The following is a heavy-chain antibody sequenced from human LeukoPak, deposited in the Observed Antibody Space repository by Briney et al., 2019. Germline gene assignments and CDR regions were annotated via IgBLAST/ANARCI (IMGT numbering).Heavy chain of an antibody. CDR3: ARDLGYCSGGSCSDY. J-gene: IGHJ4*02. Sequence: GASVKVSCKASGYTFTGYYMHWVRQAPGQGLEWMGRINPNSGGTNYAQKFQGRVTMTRDTSISTAYMELSRLRSDGTAVYYCARDLGYCSGGSCSDYWGQGTLVTVSS. CDR2: INPNSGGT. V-gene: IGHV1-2*06. D-gene: IGHD2-15*01. CDR1: GYTFTGYY.